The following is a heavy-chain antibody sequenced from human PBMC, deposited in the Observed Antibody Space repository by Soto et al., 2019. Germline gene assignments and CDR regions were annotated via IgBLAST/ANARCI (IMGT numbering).Heavy chain of an antibody. CDR2: INQDGSEK. D-gene: IGHD1-26*01. J-gene: IGHJ4*02. Sequence: EVHLVESGGGLVQTGGSLRLSCAIFESTVSRDWMNWVRQAPGKGLEWVAHINQDGSEKYYVDSVKGRFTITRDNAKKTLDLQRNSLRPADAAMYYCSGGVGDAFWGQGTLVTVSS. CDR3: SGGVGDAF. V-gene: IGHV3-7*04. CDR1: ESTVSRDW.